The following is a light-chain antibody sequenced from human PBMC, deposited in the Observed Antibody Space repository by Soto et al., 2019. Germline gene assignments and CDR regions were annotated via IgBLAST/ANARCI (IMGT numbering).Light chain of an antibody. Sequence: DIQMTQSPSTLSASVGDSVTITCRASQSISTWLAWYQQKPGKAPNLLIYDASSLASCVPSRFSGSGSGPEFTLTISSLQPVDFATFYCQQYNSHSKTFGQGTKVEIK. CDR1: QSISTW. J-gene: IGKJ1*01. CDR2: DAS. CDR3: QQYNSHSKT. V-gene: IGKV1-5*01.